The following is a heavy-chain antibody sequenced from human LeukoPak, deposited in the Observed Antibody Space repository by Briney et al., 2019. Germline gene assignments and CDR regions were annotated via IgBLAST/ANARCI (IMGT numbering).Heavy chain of an antibody. CDR2: ISYDGSNK. J-gene: IGHJ4*02. D-gene: IGHD1-26*01. Sequence: GGSLRLSCVASGFTFSSYTMHWVRQAPGKGLEWVAVISYDGSNKYYADSVKGRFTISRDNSKNTLYLQMNSLRAEDTAVYYCARVPYSGSLIDYWGQGTLVTVSS. CDR3: ARVPYSGSLIDY. V-gene: IGHV3-30-3*01. CDR1: GFTFSSYT.